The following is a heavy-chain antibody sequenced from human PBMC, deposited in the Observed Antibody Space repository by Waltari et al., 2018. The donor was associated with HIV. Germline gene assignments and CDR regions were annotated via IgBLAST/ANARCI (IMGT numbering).Heavy chain of an antibody. CDR1: GFPFRSYD. J-gene: IGHJ4*02. V-gene: IGHV3-23*01. D-gene: IGHD3-22*01. CDR3: AKLTYDFHSSGYYPRFYFDY. Sequence: EVQLLESGGGLVQPGGSLRLSCAASGFPFRSYDMSWVRQAPGKGLEWGSAISGIGGSTYYAESVKGRFTISRDNSKNTLYLQMNSLRAEDTAVYYCAKLTYDFHSSGYYPRFYFDYWGQGTLGTVSS. CDR2: ISGIGGST.